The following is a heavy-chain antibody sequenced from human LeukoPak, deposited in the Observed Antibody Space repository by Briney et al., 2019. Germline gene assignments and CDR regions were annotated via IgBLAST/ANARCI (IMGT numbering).Heavy chain of an antibody. D-gene: IGHD6-13*01. CDR1: GFIFSSYG. CDR3: ASPYSSSWYRAGNFDY. Sequence: GSSLRLSCAASGFIFSSYGMHWVRQAPGKRLEWVAVISYDGSNKYYADSVKGRFTISRDNSKNTLYLQMNSLRVEDTGVYYCASPYSSSWYRAGNFDYWGQGTLVSVSS. J-gene: IGHJ4*02. V-gene: IGHV3-30*03. CDR2: ISYDGSNK.